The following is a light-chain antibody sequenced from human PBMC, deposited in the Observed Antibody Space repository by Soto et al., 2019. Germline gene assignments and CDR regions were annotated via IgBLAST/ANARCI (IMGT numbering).Light chain of an antibody. J-gene: IGKJ1*01. CDR1: QSVSNNY. CDR2: GAS. V-gene: IGKV3-20*01. CDR3: LQYGGSPRT. Sequence: EIVLTQSPGTLSLSPGERATLSCRASQSVSNNYLAWYQQRPGQAPRLLIYGASSRATGIPDRVSGSGSGTDFALTISRLEPEDFAVYYCLQYGGSPRTFGQGTKVEIK.